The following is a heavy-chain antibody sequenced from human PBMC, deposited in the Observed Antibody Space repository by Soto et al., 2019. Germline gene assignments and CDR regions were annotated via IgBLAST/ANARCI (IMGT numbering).Heavy chain of an antibody. CDR1: GFTVSGNY. CDR3: ASDIFKTGATGVFDI. V-gene: IGHV3-66*01. Sequence: PGGSLRLSCAASGFTVSGNYMSWVRQAPGQGLEWVSVIYAAGSTYYIDSVNGRFTISRDNSKNTLYLQMNSLRAEDTAVYYCASDIFKTGATGVFDIWGQGTIVTVSS. J-gene: IGHJ3*02. D-gene: IGHD1-1*01. CDR2: IYAAGST.